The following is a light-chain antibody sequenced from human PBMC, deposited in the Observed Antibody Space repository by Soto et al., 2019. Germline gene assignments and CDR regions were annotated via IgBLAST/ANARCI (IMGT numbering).Light chain of an antibody. V-gene: IGLV2-14*01. CDR3: SSYTSSSLLV. CDR2: DVS. J-gene: IGLJ2*01. CDR1: RRVVGGYNS. Sequence: QSVLTQPASVSGSPGQSITISCNGTRRVVGGYNSVSWYQQHPGKVPKLMIYDVSNRPSGVSDRFSGSKSGNTAALTISGLQAEDEADYYCSSYTSSSLLVFGGGTQLTVL.